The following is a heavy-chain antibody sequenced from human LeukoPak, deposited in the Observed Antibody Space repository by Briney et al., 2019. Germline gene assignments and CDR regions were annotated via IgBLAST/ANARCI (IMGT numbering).Heavy chain of an antibody. D-gene: IGHD6-13*01. Sequence: GGSLRLSCAASGFTCDDYGMHWVRQAPGKGLEWVSGISWNRGSIGYADSVKGRFTISRDTAKNSLYLQMNSLRPEDTALYYCAKGGAAADNYWYFDLWGRGTLVTVSS. CDR2: ISWNRGSI. J-gene: IGHJ2*01. CDR3: AKGGAAADNYWYFDL. CDR1: GFTCDDYG. V-gene: IGHV3-9*01.